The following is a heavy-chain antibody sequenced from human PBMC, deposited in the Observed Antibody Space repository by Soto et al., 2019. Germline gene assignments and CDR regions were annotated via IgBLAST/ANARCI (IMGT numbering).Heavy chain of an antibody. Sequence: SQTLSLTCVISGDSVSSNSAAWNWIRQSPSRGLEWLGRTYYRSKWYNDYAVSVKSRITINPDTSKNQFSLQLNSVTPEDTAVYDCAREAEGGSGTDRYYGMDVWGQGTTVTVSS. J-gene: IGHJ6*02. CDR3: AREAEGGSGTDRYYGMDV. D-gene: IGHD3-10*01. CDR2: TYYRSKWYN. CDR1: GDSVSSNSAA. V-gene: IGHV6-1*01.